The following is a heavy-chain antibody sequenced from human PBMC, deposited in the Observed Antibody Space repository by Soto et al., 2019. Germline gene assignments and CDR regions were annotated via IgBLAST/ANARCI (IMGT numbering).Heavy chain of an antibody. CDR2: INHSGST. CDR3: ARGGYGSGSYYTGIDY. CDR1: GGSFSGYY. V-gene: IGHV4-34*01. J-gene: IGHJ4*02. D-gene: IGHD3-10*01. Sequence: KASETLSLTCAVYGGSFSGYYWSWIRQPPGKGLEWIGEINHSGSTNYNPSLKSRVTISVDTSKNQFSLKLSSVTAADTAVYYCARGGYGSGSYYTGIDYWGQGTLVTVSS.